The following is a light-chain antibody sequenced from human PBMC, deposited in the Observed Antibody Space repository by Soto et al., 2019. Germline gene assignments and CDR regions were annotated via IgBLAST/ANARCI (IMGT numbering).Light chain of an antibody. CDR3: QLRSNWPPKYT. CDR1: QSVSRY. Sequence: EIVLTQSPATLSLSPGERATLSCRASQSVSRYLAWYQQKPGQAPRLLIYDASNRATGIPARFSGSGSGTDFSLTISSLEPEDFAVYYCQLRSNWPPKYTFGQGTKLEIK. J-gene: IGKJ2*01. CDR2: DAS. V-gene: IGKV3-11*01.